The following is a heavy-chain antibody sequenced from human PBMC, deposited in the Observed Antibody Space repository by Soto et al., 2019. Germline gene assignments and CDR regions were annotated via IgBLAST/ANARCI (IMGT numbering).Heavy chain of an antibody. CDR3: ARAVAVPADFDY. D-gene: IGHD6-19*01. Sequence: QVQLVQSGAEEKKPGASVKVSCKASGYTFTSYAMHWVRQAPGQRLEWMGWINAGNGNTKYSQKFQGRVTITRDTSSSTAYMALSSLRSEDTAVYYCARAVAVPADFDYWGQGTLVNVSS. CDR2: INAGNGNT. CDR1: GYTFTSYA. J-gene: IGHJ4*02. V-gene: IGHV1-3*05.